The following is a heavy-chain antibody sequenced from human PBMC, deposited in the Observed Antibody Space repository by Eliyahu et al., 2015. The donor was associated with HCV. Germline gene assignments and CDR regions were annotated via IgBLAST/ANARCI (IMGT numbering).Heavy chain of an antibody. J-gene: IGHJ4*02. CDR2: XXTDGSAT. D-gene: IGHD2-21*02. CDR1: GFXFRNXW. Sequence: EVQLVESGGGXVQPGGXLRLSCAASGFXFRNXWMHWVXQTPGKGLVWVSNXXTDGSATGYADSVKGRFTISRDNAKNTLSLQMNSLRAEDTAVYYCVTALSASDHYWGQGTLVTVSS. V-gene: IGHV3-74*01. CDR3: VTALSASDHY.